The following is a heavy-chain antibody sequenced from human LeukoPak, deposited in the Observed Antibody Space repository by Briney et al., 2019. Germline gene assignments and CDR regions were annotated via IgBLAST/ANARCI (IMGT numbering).Heavy chain of an antibody. CDR2: ITTSGSTI. V-gene: IGHV3-48*04. D-gene: IGHD1-26*01. CDR3: AKDLAGSGSYSFDY. Sequence: GGSLRLSCAASGFALSHYAMNRVRQAPGKGLEWVSYITTSGSTIYYADSVKGRITISRDNSKNSLYLLMTSLRAEDTAVYYCAKDLAGSGSYSFDYWGQGTLVTVSS. J-gene: IGHJ4*02. CDR1: GFALSHYA.